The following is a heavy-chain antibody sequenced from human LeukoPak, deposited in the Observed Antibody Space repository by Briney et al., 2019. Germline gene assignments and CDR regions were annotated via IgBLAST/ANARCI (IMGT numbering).Heavy chain of an antibody. Sequence: SETVSLTCVVCGGSISRCGYFWSWIRQPPGKGLEWIGYIYYSGSTYYNPSLKSRVTISVDTSKNQFSLKLSSVTATDTAVYYCARALGFLDVGNYNWFDPWGQGTLVTVSS. J-gene: IGHJ5*02. D-gene: IGHD3-3*01. CDR3: ARALGFLDVGNYNWFDP. V-gene: IGHV4-31*11. CDR1: GGSISRCGYF. CDR2: IYYSGST.